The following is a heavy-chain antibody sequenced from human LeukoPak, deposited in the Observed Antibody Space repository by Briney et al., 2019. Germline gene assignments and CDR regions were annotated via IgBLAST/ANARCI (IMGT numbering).Heavy chain of an antibody. CDR3: VRADGVGVPANGLGDW. CDR1: GYLVTASV. CDR2: FSGDNGNT. Sequence: GALGRACCSASGYLVTASVVSSVPGSAGHGLKCWSWFSGDNGNTNYAQKLQGRVTLTTDTSTNTAYMDLRSLRSDDTAVYYCVRADGVGVPANGLGDWWGQGTLVTVSS. V-gene: IGHV1-18*01. J-gene: IGHJ4*02. D-gene: IGHD2-2*01.